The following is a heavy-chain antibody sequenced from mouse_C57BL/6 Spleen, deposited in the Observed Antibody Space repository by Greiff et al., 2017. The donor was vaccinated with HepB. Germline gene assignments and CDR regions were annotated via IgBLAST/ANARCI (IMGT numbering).Heavy chain of an antibody. Sequence: QVQLKESGPGLVQPSQRLSITCTVSGFSLTSYGVHWVRQSPGKGLEWLGVIWSGGSTDYNAAFISRLSISKDNSKSQVFFKMNSLQADDTAIYYCARNRFLDSSGYFDYWGQGTTLTVSS. D-gene: IGHD3-2*02. V-gene: IGHV2-2*01. CDR2: IWSGGST. J-gene: IGHJ2*01. CDR3: ARNRFLDSSGYFDY. CDR1: GFSLTSYG.